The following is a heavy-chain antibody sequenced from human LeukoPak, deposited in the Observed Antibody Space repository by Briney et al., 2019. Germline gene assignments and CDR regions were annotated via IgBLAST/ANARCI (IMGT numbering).Heavy chain of an antibody. J-gene: IGHJ4*02. CDR1: GFTFSSYA. D-gene: IGHD3-22*01. V-gene: IGHV3-23*01. Sequence: GGSLRLSCAASGFTFSSYAMSWVRQAPGKGPEWVSAISGSGGSTYYADSVKGRFTISRDNSKNTLYLQMNSLRAEDTAVYYCAKVGDYYDSSGSAIDYWGQGTRVTVSS. CDR2: ISGSGGST. CDR3: AKVGDYYDSSGSAIDY.